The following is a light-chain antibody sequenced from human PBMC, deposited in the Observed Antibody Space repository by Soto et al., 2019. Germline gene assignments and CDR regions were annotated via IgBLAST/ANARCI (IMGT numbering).Light chain of an antibody. J-gene: IGKJ1*01. V-gene: IGKV1-33*01. CDR2: DES. Sequence: IERPRGPWSLSASVEGRVTITGEASQDISNYLNWYQHKEGKAPKLLIYDESNLETGVPSRFSGSGSGTEFTLTINSLQSDDCATYYCKKYDRDSWTVGEGTKVDIK. CDR3: KKYDRDSWT. CDR1: QDISNY.